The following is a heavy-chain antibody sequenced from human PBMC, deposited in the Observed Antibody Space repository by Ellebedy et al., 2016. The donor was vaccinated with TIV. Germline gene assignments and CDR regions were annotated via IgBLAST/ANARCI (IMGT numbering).Heavy chain of an antibody. D-gene: IGHD6-19*01. CDR2: ISWNSGSI. J-gene: IGHJ5*02. CDR3: AKGDGSGWLDNWFDP. Sequence: SLKISCAASGFTFDDYAMHWVRQAPGKGLEWVSGISWNSGSIGYADSVKGRFTISRDNAKNSLYLQMNSLRAEDMALYYCAKGDGSGWLDNWFDPWGQGTLVTVSS. V-gene: IGHV3-9*03. CDR1: GFTFDDYA.